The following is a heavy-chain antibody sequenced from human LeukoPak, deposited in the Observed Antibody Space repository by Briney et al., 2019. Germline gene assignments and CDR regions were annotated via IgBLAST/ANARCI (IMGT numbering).Heavy chain of an antibody. J-gene: IGHJ4*02. CDR3: ARDYLGFGESGFDY. D-gene: IGHD3-10*01. CDR1: GFSFSDHN. Sequence: PGGSPRLSCAVSGFSFSDHNMNWVRQAPGKGLEWVASISSRSNYIYYADSLKGRVTVSRDNARNSLFLQMTSLRAEDTAVYYCARDYLGFGESGFDYWGQGTQVIVSS. CDR2: ISSRSNYI. V-gene: IGHV3-21*01.